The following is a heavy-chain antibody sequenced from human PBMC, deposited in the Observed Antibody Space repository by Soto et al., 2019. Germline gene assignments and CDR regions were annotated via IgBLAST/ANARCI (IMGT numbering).Heavy chain of an antibody. J-gene: IGHJ6*02. CDR3: AYCSSTSCYYYYYGMDV. CDR1: GGTFSSYA. D-gene: IGHD2-2*01. CDR2: IIPIFGTA. V-gene: IGHV1-69*06. Sequence: ASVKVSCKASGGTFSSYAISWVRQAPGQGLEWMGGIIPIFGTANYALKFQGRVTITADKSTSTAYMELSSLRSEDTAVYYCAYCSSTSCYYYYYGMDVWGQGTTVTVSS.